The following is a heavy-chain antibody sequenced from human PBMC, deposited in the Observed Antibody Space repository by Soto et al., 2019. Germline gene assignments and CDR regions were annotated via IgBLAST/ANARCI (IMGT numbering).Heavy chain of an antibody. CDR1: GGSISSRSYY. V-gene: IGHV4-39*01. Sequence: SETLSLTCTVSGGSISSRSYYWAWIRQPPGKGLEWIGTTYYRGTSHYNPSLKSRVTVSLDTSKNQFSLKLSSVTAADTAVYYCARRGDRYGVFDYWGPGTLVTVSS. J-gene: IGHJ4*02. D-gene: IGHD5-18*01. CDR3: ARRGDRYGVFDY. CDR2: TYYRGTS.